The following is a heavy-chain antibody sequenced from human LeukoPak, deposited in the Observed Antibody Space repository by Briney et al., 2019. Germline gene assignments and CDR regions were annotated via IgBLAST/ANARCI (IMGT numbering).Heavy chain of an antibody. CDR2: IYYSGST. Sequence: SQTLSLTCTVSGGSISSGGYYWSWIRQHPGEGLEWIGYIYYSGSTYYNPSLKSRVTISVDTSKNQFSLKLSSVTAADTAVYYCARENSSGYHRLFDYWGQGTLVTVSS. J-gene: IGHJ4*02. V-gene: IGHV4-31*03. CDR1: GGSISSGGYY. CDR3: ARENSSGYHRLFDY. D-gene: IGHD3-22*01.